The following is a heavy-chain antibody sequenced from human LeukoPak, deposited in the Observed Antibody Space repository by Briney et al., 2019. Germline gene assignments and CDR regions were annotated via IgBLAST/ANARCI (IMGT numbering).Heavy chain of an antibody. V-gene: IGHV3-23*01. CDR3: AKDPINWGSIYFDC. J-gene: IGHJ4*02. CDR1: GFTFSSYA. D-gene: IGHD7-27*01. Sequence: GGSLRLSCAASGFTFSSYAMSWVRQAPGKGLEWVSGISGSGGSTNYADSVKGRFTISRDNSKNILYLQMNSLTAEDTAVYWCAKDPINWGSIYFDCWGQGTLVTVSS. CDR2: ISGSGGST.